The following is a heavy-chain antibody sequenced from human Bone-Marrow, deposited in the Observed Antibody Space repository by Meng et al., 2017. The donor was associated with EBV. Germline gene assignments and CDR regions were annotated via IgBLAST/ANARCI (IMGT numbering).Heavy chain of an antibody. J-gene: IGHJ4*02. Sequence: VQLQQWGAGLLKPSETLSLTCAVYGGSFSGYYWSWIRQPPGKGLEWIGEINHSGSTNYNPSLKSRVTISVDTSKNQFSLKLSSVTAADTAVYYCARPPTGRGSYLDYWGQGTLVTVSS. V-gene: IGHV4-34*01. CDR1: GGSFSGYY. CDR3: ARPPTGRGSYLDY. CDR2: INHSGST. D-gene: IGHD3-16*01.